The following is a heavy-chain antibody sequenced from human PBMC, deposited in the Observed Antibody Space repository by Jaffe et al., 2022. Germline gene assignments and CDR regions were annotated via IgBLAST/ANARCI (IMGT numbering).Heavy chain of an antibody. CDR1: GYTFTSYY. J-gene: IGHJ4*02. V-gene: IGHV1-46*03. CDR2: INPSGGST. D-gene: IGHD2-15*01. Sequence: QVQLVQSGAEVKKPGASVKVSCKASGYTFTSYYMHWVRQAPGQGLEWMGIINPSGGSTSYAQKFQGRVTMTRDTSTSTVYMELSSLRSEDTAVYYCARDNYVRRDCSGGSCYGNIDYWGQGTLVTVSS. CDR3: ARDNYVRRDCSGGSCYGNIDY.